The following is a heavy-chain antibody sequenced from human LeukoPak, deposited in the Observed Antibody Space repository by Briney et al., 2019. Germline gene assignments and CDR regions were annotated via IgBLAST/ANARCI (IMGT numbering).Heavy chain of an antibody. V-gene: IGHV1-18*01. J-gene: IGHJ4*02. CDR2: ISAQHGQT. D-gene: IGHD2-8*01. CDR1: GYSENFYG. Sequence: VASVKVSCKTSGYSENFYGITWVRQVAGRGLEWMGWISAQHGQTEYAPNSQDRVTMTTDTYTNTAYMELRSLRSDDTAVYYCAGSLGYCTSNVCYLKYWGQGTLVTVSS. CDR3: AGSLGYCTSNVCYLKY.